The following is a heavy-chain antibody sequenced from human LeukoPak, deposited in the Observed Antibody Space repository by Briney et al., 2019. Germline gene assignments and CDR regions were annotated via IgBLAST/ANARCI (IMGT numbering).Heavy chain of an antibody. CDR1: GFTFSNYA. V-gene: IGHV3-23*01. D-gene: IGHD3/OR15-3a*01. J-gene: IGHJ4*02. CDR3: AKDSDFWTGNKLDY. Sequence: GGSLRLSCAASGFTFSNYAMSWVRQAPGKGLEWVSSISGSGGSTYYADSVKGLFTISRDNSKHTLYLQMNSLRAEDTAVYYCAKDSDFWTGNKLDYWGQGTLVTVSS. CDR2: ISGSGGST.